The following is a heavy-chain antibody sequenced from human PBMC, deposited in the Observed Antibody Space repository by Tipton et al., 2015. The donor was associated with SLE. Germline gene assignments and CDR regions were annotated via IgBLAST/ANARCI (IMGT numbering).Heavy chain of an antibody. CDR3: AKGTEQWLVRDYYYSMDV. V-gene: IGHV3-30*02. D-gene: IGHD5-18*01. CDR2: IRYDGNYK. J-gene: IGHJ6*02. Sequence: SLRLSCAASGFTFSRNGMHWVRQAPGKGLEWVAFIRYDGNYKYYADSVKGRFTISRDNSKNTLYLDMNSLRAEDTAVFYCAKGTEQWLVRDYYYSMDVWGQGTTVTVSS. CDR1: GFTFSRNG.